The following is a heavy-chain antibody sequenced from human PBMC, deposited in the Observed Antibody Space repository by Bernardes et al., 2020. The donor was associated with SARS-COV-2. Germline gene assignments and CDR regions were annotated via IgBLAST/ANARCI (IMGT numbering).Heavy chain of an antibody. Sequence: SVKVSCKASGYSFTNYGISWVRQAPGKGLEWMGWISADKGNTNYAQNLQGRVTMTTDTSTNTAYMELRSLRSDDTAVYYCAPVVGYGYGGGWFDPWGQGTLVTVSS. CDR1: GYSFTNYG. D-gene: IGHD5-18*01. CDR3: APVVGYGYGGGWFDP. J-gene: IGHJ5*02. V-gene: IGHV1-18*01. CDR2: ISADKGNT.